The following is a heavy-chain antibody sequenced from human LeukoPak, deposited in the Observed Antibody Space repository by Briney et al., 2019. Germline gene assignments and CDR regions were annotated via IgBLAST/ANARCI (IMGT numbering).Heavy chain of an antibody. Sequence: AGGSLRLSCAASGFTFSSYAMHWVRQAPGKGLEWVSVISFDGNNKYYADSVKGRFTISRGNSKNTLYLQMNSLTPEDTAVYYCARDRGGSYDNDAFDIWGQGTMVTVSS. D-gene: IGHD1-26*01. CDR1: GFTFSSYA. J-gene: IGHJ3*02. V-gene: IGHV3-30*04. CDR3: ARDRGGSYDNDAFDI. CDR2: ISFDGNNK.